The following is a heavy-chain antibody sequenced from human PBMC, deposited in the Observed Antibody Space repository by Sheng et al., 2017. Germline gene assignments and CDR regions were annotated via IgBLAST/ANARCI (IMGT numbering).Heavy chain of an antibody. CDR3: ARARYYYDSSGSGNYFDY. Sequence: QVQLQESGPGLVKPSETLSLTCAVSGYSISSGYYWGWIRQPPGKGLEWIGSIYHSGSTYYNPSLKSRVTISVDTSKNQFSLKLSSVTAADTAVYYCARARYYYDSSGSGNYFDYWGQGTLVTVSS. CDR1: GYSISSGYY. CDR2: IYHSGST. J-gene: IGHJ4*02. V-gene: IGHV4-38-2*01. D-gene: IGHD3-22*01.